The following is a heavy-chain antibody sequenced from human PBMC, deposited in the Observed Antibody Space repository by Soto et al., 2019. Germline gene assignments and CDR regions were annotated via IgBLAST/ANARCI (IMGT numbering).Heavy chain of an antibody. D-gene: IGHD4-17*01. CDR3: ARVIWDRYGEYLVYYFDY. Sequence: SETLSLTCAVSGYSISSGYYWGWIRQPPGKGLEWIGSIYHSGSTYYNPSLKSRVTISVDTSKNQFSLKLSSVTAADTAVYYCARVIWDRYGEYLVYYFDYWGQGTLVTVSS. V-gene: IGHV4-38-2*01. J-gene: IGHJ4*02. CDR2: IYHSGST. CDR1: GYSISSGYY.